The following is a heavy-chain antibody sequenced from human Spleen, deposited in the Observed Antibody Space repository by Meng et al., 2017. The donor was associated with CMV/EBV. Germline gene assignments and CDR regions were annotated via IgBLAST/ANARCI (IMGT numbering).Heavy chain of an antibody. Sequence: GSLRLSCTVSGYSISSGYYWGWIRQPPGKGLEWIGSIYHSGSTYYNPSLKSRVTISVDTSKNQFSLKLSSVTATDTAVYYCASLHYYGSGPRFNYWGQGALVTVSS. J-gene: IGHJ4*02. D-gene: IGHD3-10*01. CDR1: GYSISSGYY. CDR2: IYHSGST. V-gene: IGHV4-38-2*02. CDR3: ASLHYYGSGPRFNY.